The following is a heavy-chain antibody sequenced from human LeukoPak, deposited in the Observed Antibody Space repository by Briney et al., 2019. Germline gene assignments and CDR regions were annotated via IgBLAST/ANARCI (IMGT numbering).Heavy chain of an antibody. CDR2: VYRSGGT. CDR3: GRHANGDSSAAFDL. D-gene: IGHD2-8*01. Sequence: SGTLSLTCAVSGDSISDKYWWRWVRQFPDKGLEWIGEVYRSGGTSYNPSLKSRVTVSIDYSKNQFSLNLRSVAAADTAVYYCGRHANGDSSAAFDLWGQGTMVFVSS. CDR1: GDSISDKYW. V-gene: IGHV4-4*02. J-gene: IGHJ3*01.